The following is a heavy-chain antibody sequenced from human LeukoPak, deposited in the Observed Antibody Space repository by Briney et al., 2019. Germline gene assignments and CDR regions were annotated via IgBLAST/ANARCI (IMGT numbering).Heavy chain of an antibody. CDR3: AKAPHSSSGT. CDR2: ISYDGSNK. Sequence: RSGGSLRLSCAASGFTFSSYAMHWVRQAPGKGLEWVAVISYDGSNKYYADSVKGRFTISRDNSKNTLYLQMNSLRAEDTAVYYCAKAPHSSSGTWGQGTLVTVSS. J-gene: IGHJ5*02. CDR1: GFTFSSYA. V-gene: IGHV3-30*04. D-gene: IGHD6-13*01.